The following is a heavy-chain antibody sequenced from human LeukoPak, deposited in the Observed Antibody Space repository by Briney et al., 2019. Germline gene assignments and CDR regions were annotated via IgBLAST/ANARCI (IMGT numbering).Heavy chain of an antibody. Sequence: SQTLSLTCAISGDSVSSNSAAWNWIRQSPSRGLEWLGRTYYRSKRYNDYAVSVKSRITINPDTSKNQFSLQLNSVTPEDTAVYYCARDNEYYDFWSGYYSPWFDPWGQGTLVTVSS. V-gene: IGHV6-1*01. CDR2: TYYRSKRYN. D-gene: IGHD3-3*01. J-gene: IGHJ5*02. CDR3: ARDNEYYDFWSGYYSPWFDP. CDR1: GDSVSSNSAA.